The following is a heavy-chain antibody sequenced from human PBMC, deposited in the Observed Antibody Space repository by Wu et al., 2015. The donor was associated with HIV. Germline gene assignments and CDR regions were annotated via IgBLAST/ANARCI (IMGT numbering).Heavy chain of an antibody. D-gene: IGHD6-19*01. Sequence: QLQLVQSGAEVKKPGASVKVSCKASGYTFTSYGISWVRQAPGQGLEWMGWISAYDSNTDYAQNLQGRVTMTTDTSTNTAYMELRSLRFDDTAVYYCVRDQQWPSTYYYYYGMDVWGQGTTVTVSS. CDR3: VRDQQWPSTYYYYYGMDV. V-gene: IGHV1-18*01. J-gene: IGHJ6*02. CDR2: ISAYDSNT. CDR1: GYTFTSYG.